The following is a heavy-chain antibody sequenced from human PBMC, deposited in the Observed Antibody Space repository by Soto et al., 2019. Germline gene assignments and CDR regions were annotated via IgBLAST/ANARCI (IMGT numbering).Heavy chain of an antibody. CDR2: IYQSGST. CDR3: ATQSYSNYGAYYYYAMDV. Sequence: SETLSLTCAVSGGSISSGGYSWSWIRQPPGKGLEWIGYIYQSGSTYYNPSLKSRVTISVDRSRNQFSLKLSSVTAADTAVYFCATQSYSNYGAYYYYAMDVWGQGPTVTVSS. CDR1: GGSISSGGYS. D-gene: IGHD4-4*01. J-gene: IGHJ6*02. V-gene: IGHV4-30-2*01.